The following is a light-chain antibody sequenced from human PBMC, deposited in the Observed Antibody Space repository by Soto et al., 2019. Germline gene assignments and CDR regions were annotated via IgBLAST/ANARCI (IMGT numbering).Light chain of an antibody. V-gene: IGKV1-9*01. CDR3: QQLNSYPLT. Sequence: DIQLTQSPSFLSASVGDRVTITCRASQGIRSYLAWYQQKPGKAPKLLIYAASTLQSGVPSRFSGSGYGTEFTLTISSLQPEDVATYYCQQLNSYPLTFGGGTKVEIK. CDR1: QGIRSY. CDR2: AAS. J-gene: IGKJ4*01.